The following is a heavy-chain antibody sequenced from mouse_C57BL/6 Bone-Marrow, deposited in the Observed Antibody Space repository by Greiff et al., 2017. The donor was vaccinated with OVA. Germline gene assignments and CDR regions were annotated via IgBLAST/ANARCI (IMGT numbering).Heavy chain of an antibody. J-gene: IGHJ1*03. Sequence: QVQLQQPGAELVKPGASVKMSCKASGYTFTSYWITWVKQRPGQGLEWIEDIYPGSGSTNYNEKFKSKATLTVDTSSSTAYLQRSSLTSEDSAVYYCARRGYYYGSSYSNWYFDVWGTGTTVTVSS. CDR1: GYTFTSYW. CDR2: IYPGSGST. V-gene: IGHV1-55*01. D-gene: IGHD1-1*01. CDR3: ARRGYYYGSSYSNWYFDV.